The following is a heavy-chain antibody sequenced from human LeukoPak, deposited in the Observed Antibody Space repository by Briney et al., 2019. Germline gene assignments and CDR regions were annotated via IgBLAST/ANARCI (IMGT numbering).Heavy chain of an antibody. CDR2: IYHSGST. CDR1: GYSISSGYY. Sequence: SETLSLTCAVSGYSISSGYYWGWIRQPPGKGLEWIGSIYHSGSTYYNPSLKSRVTISVDTSKNQLSLKLSSVTAADTAVYYCARDRGFGEEGDFDPWGQGTLVTVSS. D-gene: IGHD3-10*01. CDR3: ARDRGFGEEGDFDP. J-gene: IGHJ5*02. V-gene: IGHV4-38-2*02.